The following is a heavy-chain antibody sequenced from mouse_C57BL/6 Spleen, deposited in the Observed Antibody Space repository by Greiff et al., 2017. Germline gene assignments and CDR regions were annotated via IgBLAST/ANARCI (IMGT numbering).Heavy chain of an antibody. Sequence: EVQRVESGPGLVKPSQSLSLTCSVTGYSITSGYYWNWIRQFPGNKLEWMGYISYDGSNNYNPSLKNRISITRDTSKNQFFLKLNSVTTEDTATYYCARAGYSNYGYFDVWGTGTTVTVSS. CDR2: ISYDGSN. V-gene: IGHV3-6*01. CDR1: GYSITSGYY. CDR3: ARAGYSNYGYFDV. D-gene: IGHD2-5*01. J-gene: IGHJ1*03.